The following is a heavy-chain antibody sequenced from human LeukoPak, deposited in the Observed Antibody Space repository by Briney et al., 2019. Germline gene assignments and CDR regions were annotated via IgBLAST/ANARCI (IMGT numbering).Heavy chain of an antibody. J-gene: IGHJ5*02. V-gene: IGHV4-59*01. CDR3: ARGISSGWYGGWFDP. Sequence: SETLSLTCTVSGGSISSYYWSWIRQPPGKRLEWIGYIYYTGSTNYNPSLKSRVTISKDTSKNQFSLNLSSVTAADTAVYYCARGISSGWYGGWFDPWGQGTLVTVSS. CDR2: IYYTGST. D-gene: IGHD6-19*01. CDR1: GGSISSYY.